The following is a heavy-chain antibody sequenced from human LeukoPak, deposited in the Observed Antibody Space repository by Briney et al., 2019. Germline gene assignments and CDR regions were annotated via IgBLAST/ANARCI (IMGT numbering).Heavy chain of an antibody. J-gene: IGHJ5*02. CDR3: AKNYDILTGYINWFDP. CDR1: GYTFTGYY. D-gene: IGHD3-9*01. V-gene: IGHV1-46*01. Sequence: GATVKVSCKASGYTFTGYYMHWVRQAPGQGLEWMGWINPSGGSTSYAQKFQGRVTMTRDMSTSTVYMELSSLRSEDTAVYYCAKNYDILTGYINWFDPWGQGTLVTVSS. CDR2: INPSGGST.